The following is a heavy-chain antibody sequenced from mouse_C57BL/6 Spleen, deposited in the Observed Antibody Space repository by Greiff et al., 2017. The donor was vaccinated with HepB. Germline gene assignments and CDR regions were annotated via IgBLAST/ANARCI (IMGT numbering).Heavy chain of an antibody. V-gene: IGHV1-53*01. Sequence: VQLQQPGTELVKPGASVKLSCKASGYTFTSYWMHWVKQRPGQGLEWIGNINPSNGGTNYNEKFKSKATLTVDKSSSTAYMQLSSLTSEDSAVYYCARSGVYYDYDDGPYYAMDYWGQGTSVTVSS. CDR3: ARSGVYYDYDDGPYYAMDY. CDR1: GYTFTSYW. D-gene: IGHD2-4*01. CDR2: INPSNGGT. J-gene: IGHJ4*01.